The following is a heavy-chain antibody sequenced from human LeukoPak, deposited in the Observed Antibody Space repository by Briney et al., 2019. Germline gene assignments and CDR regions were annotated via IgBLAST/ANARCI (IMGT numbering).Heavy chain of an antibody. CDR2: IIPIFGTA. CDR3: ARRGDGYNLYWFDP. D-gene: IGHD5-24*01. V-gene: IGHV1-69*01. CDR1: GGTFSSYA. Sequence: RASVKVSCKASGGTFSSYAISWVRQAPGQGLEWMGGIIPIFGTANYAQKSQDRVTITADESTSTAYMELSNLRSEDTAVYYCARRGDGYNLYWFDPWGQGTLVTVSS. J-gene: IGHJ5*02.